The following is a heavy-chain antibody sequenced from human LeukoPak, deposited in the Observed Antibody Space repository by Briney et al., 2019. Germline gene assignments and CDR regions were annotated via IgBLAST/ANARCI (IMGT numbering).Heavy chain of an antibody. V-gene: IGHV4-39*07. J-gene: IGHJ6*03. Sequence: NPSETLSLTCTVSGGSISSSSYYWGWIRQPPGKGLEWIGSIYYSGGTYYNPSLKSRVTISVDTSKNQFSLKLSSVTAADTAVYYCARDRKGSNWYSYYYYYYMDVWGKGTTVTVSS. D-gene: IGHD6-13*01. CDR2: IYYSGGT. CDR3: ARDRKGSNWYSYYYYYYMDV. CDR1: GGSISSSSYY.